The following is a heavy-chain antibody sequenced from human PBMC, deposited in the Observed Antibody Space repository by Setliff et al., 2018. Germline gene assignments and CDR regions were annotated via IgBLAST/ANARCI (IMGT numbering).Heavy chain of an antibody. V-gene: IGHV1-46*01. J-gene: IGHJ3*02. CDR1: GYTLTELS. Sequence: GASVKVSCKVSGYTLTELSMHWVRQAPGKGLEWMGIINPSGGSTSYAQKFQGRVTMTRDTSTSTVYMDMSSLRSEDTAVYYCARDVFPYHYEGAFDIWGQGTMVTVSS. CDR2: INPSGGST. D-gene: IGHD3-22*01. CDR3: ARDVFPYHYEGAFDI.